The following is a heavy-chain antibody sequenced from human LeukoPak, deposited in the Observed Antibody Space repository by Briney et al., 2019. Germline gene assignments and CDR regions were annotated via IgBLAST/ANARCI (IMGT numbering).Heavy chain of an antibody. D-gene: IGHD3-10*01. CDR3: ARSSFMVRGQNAAYFQH. V-gene: IGHV4-61*09. CDR1: GDSVTGGLYY. J-gene: IGHJ1*01. Sequence: SETLSLTCSVSGDSVTGGLYYWSWIRQPAGKGLEWIGHIFSSGSTTYNPSLMSRVTISVDTSNNQFSLKLTSVTAADTAVFYRARSSFMVRGQNAAYFQHWGPGTLVTVSS. CDR2: IFSSGST.